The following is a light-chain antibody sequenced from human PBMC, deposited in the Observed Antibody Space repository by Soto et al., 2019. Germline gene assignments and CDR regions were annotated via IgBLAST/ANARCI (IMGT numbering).Light chain of an antibody. CDR2: GAF. CDR3: QQSYITPWT. J-gene: IGKJ1*01. Sequence: DIQMTQSPSSLSASVGDRITITCRPSQTISSYLNWYQQKPGKPPKLLIYGAFSLQTGVPSRFSGSGSGTDFTLTISSLQPEDFATYFCQQSYITPWTFGQGTKVEVK. V-gene: IGKV1-39*01. CDR1: QTISSY.